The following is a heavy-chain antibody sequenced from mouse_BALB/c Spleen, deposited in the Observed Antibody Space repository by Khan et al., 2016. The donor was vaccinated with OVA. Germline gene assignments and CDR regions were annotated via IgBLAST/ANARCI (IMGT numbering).Heavy chain of an antibody. J-gene: IGHJ2*01. Sequence: EVKLEESGGGLVQPGGSMRLSCVASGFTFSDAWMDWVRQSPEKGLEWVAEIRSNANNHATYYAESVKGRFTISRDDSKSTVYLQMNSLRTEDTANYYCAMYYFDYWGQGTTLTVSS. CDR1: GFTFSDAW. V-gene: IGHV6-6*01. D-gene: IGHD1-1*01. CDR2: IRSNANNHAT. CDR3: AMYYFDY.